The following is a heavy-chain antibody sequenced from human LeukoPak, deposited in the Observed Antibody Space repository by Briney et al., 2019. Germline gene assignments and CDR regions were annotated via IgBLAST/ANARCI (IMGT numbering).Heavy chain of an antibody. V-gene: IGHV3-33*08. D-gene: IGHD6-19*01. CDR1: GGSIKGYH. J-gene: IGHJ4*02. CDR3: ARAAVADYFDY. CDR2: IWYDGSNK. Sequence: PSETLSLTCTVSGGSIKGYHWSWIRQPPGKGLEWVVVIWYDGSNKYYADSVKGRFTISRDNSKNTLYLQMNSLRAEDTAVYYCARAAVADYFDYWGQGTLVTVSS.